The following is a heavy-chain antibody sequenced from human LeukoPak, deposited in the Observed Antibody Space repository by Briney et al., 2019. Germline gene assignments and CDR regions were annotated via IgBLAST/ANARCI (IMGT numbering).Heavy chain of an antibody. V-gene: IGHV3-21*01. D-gene: IGHD2-15*01. CDR3: ARSVGCSGGSCYDYFDY. Sequence: GGSLRLSCAASGFTFSSYSMKWVRQAPGKGLEWVSSIISSISYLYYPDSVQGRFTISRDNAKNSLYLQMNRLRAEDTAVYYCARSVGCSGGSCYDYFDYWGQGTLVTVSS. J-gene: IGHJ4*02. CDR2: IISSISYL. CDR1: GFTFSSYS.